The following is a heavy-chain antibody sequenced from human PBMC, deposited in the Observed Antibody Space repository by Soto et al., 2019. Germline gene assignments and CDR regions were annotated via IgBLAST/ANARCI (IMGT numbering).Heavy chain of an antibody. Sequence: SETLSLTCTVSGGSISSYYWSWIRQPPGKGLEWIGYIYYSGSTNYNPSLKSRVTISVDTSKNQFSLKLSSVTAADTAVYYCARGPSVVAAIVDYFDYWGQGTLVTVS. J-gene: IGHJ4*02. CDR1: GGSISSYY. CDR3: ARGPSVVAAIVDYFDY. D-gene: IGHD2-15*01. CDR2: IYYSGST. V-gene: IGHV4-59*01.